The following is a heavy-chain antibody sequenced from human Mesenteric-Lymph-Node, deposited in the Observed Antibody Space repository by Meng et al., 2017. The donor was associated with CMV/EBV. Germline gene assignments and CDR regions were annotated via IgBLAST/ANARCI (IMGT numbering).Heavy chain of an antibody. J-gene: IGHJ4*02. Sequence: GESLKISCAASGFTFSKAWMSWVCQAPGKGLEWVANIKQDGSGKYYVDSVKGRFTISRDNAKNSLYLQMSSLRAEDTAVYYCARGSSSWYVGNFDFWGQGTLVTVSS. CDR2: IKQDGSGK. D-gene: IGHD6-13*01. V-gene: IGHV3-7*01. CDR1: GFTFSKAW. CDR3: ARGSSSWYVGNFDF.